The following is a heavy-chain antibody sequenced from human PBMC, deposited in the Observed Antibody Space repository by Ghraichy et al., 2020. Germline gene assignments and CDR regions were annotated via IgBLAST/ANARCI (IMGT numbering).Heavy chain of an antibody. J-gene: IGHJ6*03. CDR2: IHHSGST. CDR3: ARGGYYYYMDV. V-gene: IGHV4-61*01. CDR1: GGSVSSGSSY. Sequence: SETLSLTCTVSGGSVSSGSSYWSWIRQPPGKGLEWIGEIHHSGSTNYNPSLKSRVTISVDKSKNQFSLKLSSVTAADTAVYYCARGGYYYYMDVWGKGTTV.